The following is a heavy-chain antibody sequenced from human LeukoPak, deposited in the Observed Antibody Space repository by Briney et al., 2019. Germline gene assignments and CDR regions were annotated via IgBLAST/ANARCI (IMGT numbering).Heavy chain of an antibody. Sequence: PGGSLRLSCAASGFTFSSYAMSWVRQAPGKGLEWVSAISGSGGSTYYADSVKGRFTISRDNSKNTLYLKMNSLRAEDTAVYYCAKDYYDSSGSGVVDYWGQGTLVTVSS. CDR2: ISGSGGST. CDR1: GFTFSSYA. D-gene: IGHD3-22*01. J-gene: IGHJ4*02. CDR3: AKDYYDSSGSGVVDY. V-gene: IGHV3-23*01.